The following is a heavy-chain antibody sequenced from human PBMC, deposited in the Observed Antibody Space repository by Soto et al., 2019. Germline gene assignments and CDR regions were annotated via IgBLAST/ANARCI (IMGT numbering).Heavy chain of an antibody. Sequence: PGGSLRLSCAAAGFTFSSHAMHWVRQAPGKGLEWLALISYDGRSEYYADSVKGRFTISRDNSKNTLYLQMNSVRAEDTAVYYCAGVFITLIALNWLDPWGQGTLVTVSS. J-gene: IGHJ5*02. V-gene: IGHV3-30*04. CDR3: AGVFITLIALNWLDP. CDR2: ISYDGRSE. CDR1: GFTFSSHA. D-gene: IGHD3-22*01.